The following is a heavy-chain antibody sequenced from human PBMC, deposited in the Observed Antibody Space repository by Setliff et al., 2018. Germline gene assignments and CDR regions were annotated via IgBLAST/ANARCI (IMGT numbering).Heavy chain of an antibody. Sequence: GESLKISCAASGFVFGTYGMHWVRQAPGKGLDWVSAISGSGGRTYYADSVKGRFTISRDNSKNTLYLQTNSLRAEDTAVYYCAKDELDDSDSSAYYDAFDIWGQGTMVTVSS. J-gene: IGHJ3*02. CDR1: GFVFGTYG. CDR3: AKDELDDSDSSAYYDAFDI. V-gene: IGHV3-23*01. D-gene: IGHD3-22*01. CDR2: ISGSGGRT.